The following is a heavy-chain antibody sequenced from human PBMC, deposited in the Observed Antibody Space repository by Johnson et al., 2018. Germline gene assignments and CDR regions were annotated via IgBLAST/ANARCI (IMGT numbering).Heavy chain of an antibody. V-gene: IGHV3-30*03. CDR2: ISYDGSSK. D-gene: IGHD3-3*01. Sequence: QVQLVQSGGGVVQPGGSLRLSCAASGFTFSNYGMLWVRQTPGKGLQWVSLISYDGSSKYYAGSVKGRFTISRDNAKNTLYLQMNSLRAEDTAVYYCARDVGWFDGFDIWGQGTMVTVSS. J-gene: IGHJ3*02. CDR1: GFTFSNYG. CDR3: ARDVGWFDGFDI.